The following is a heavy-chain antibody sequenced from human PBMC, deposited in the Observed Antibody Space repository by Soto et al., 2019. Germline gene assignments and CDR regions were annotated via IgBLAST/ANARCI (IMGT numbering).Heavy chain of an antibody. J-gene: IGHJ4*02. Sequence: PGGSLRLSCAASGFTFSSYSMNWVRQAPGKGLEWVSSISSSSSYIYYADSVKGRFTISGDNAKNSLYLQMNSLRAEDTAVYYCARDGRGIAVAGDFDYWGQGTLVTVSS. D-gene: IGHD6-19*01. CDR1: GFTFSSYS. CDR3: ARDGRGIAVAGDFDY. V-gene: IGHV3-21*01. CDR2: ISSSSSYI.